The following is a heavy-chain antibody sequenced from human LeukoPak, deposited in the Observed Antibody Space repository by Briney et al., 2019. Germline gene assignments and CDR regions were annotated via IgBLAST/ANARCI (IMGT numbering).Heavy chain of an antibody. D-gene: IGHD3-10*01. CDR1: GYTFTSYG. J-gene: IGHJ6*03. CDR2: ISAYNGNT. V-gene: IGHV1-18*01. Sequence: ASVKVSYKASGYTFTSYGISWVRQAPGQGLEWMGWISAYNGNTNYAQKLQGRVTMTTDTSTSTAYMELRSLRSDDTAVYYCARGITMVRGLVLYYYYMDVWGKGTTVTISS. CDR3: ARGITMVRGLVLYYYYMDV.